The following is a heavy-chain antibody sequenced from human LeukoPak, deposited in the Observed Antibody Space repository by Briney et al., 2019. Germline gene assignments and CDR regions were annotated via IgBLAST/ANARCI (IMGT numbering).Heavy chain of an antibody. CDR1: GYTFTSYD. J-gene: IGHJ6*02. D-gene: IGHD1-26*01. CDR3: ATESQASYYYGMDV. Sequence: ASVKVSCKAPGYTFTSYDINWVRQATGQGLEWMGWMNPNSGNTGYAQKFQGRVTMTRNTSISTAYMELSSLRSEDTAVYYCATESQASYYYGMDVWGQGTTVTVSS. CDR2: MNPNSGNT. V-gene: IGHV1-8*01.